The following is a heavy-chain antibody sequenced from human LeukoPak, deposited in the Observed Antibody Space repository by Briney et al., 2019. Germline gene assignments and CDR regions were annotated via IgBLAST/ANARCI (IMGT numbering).Heavy chain of an antibody. CDR1: GFTFSSYW. Sequence: GGSLRLSCAASGFTFSSYWMHWVRQVPGKGLVWVSRIKNDGSETNYADSVKGRFTISRDNAQNTLYLQMSGLRVDDTAVYYCASDRVNYGLDVWGQGTTVSVSS. CDR3: ASDRVNYGLDV. CDR2: IKNDGSET. V-gene: IGHV3-74*01. J-gene: IGHJ6*02.